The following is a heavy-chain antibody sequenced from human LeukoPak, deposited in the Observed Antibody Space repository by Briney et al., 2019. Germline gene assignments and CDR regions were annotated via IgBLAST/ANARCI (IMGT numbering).Heavy chain of an antibody. CDR3: AKDRALA. V-gene: IGHV3-53*01. J-gene: IGHJ5*02. CDR2: IYSGGST. CDR1: GFTASSNY. Sequence: PGGSLRLSCAGSGFTASSNYVSWVRQAPGKGLEWVSVIYSGGSTYYADSVRGRFTISRDNSETTVYLQMNSLRVEDTAVYYCAKDRALAWGQGTLVTVSS. D-gene: IGHD3-10*01.